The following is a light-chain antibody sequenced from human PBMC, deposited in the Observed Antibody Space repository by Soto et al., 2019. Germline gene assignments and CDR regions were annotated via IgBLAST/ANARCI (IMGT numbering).Light chain of an antibody. V-gene: IGKV3D-20*01. CDR1: QSVSSSY. Sequence: IVLTPSPGTLSLSPWETTTLFYVTGQSVSSSYLAWYQQKPGLAPRLLIYDASSRATGIPDRFSGSGSGTDFTLTISRLEPEDFAVYYCQQYGNSPQTFGQGTKVDI. CDR2: DAS. CDR3: QQYGNSPQT. J-gene: IGKJ1*01.